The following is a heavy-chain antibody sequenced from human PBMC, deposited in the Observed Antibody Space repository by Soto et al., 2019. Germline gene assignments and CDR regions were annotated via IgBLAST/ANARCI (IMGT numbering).Heavy chain of an antibody. V-gene: IGHV3-30-3*02. J-gene: IGHJ4*02. CDR1: GFAFSSYA. CDR3: AKLYSSSSGFDY. Sequence: LRLSCAASGFAFSSYAMHWVRQAPGKGLEWVAVISYDGSNKYYADSVKGRLTISRDNSKNTLYLQMNSLRAEDTAVYYCAKLYSSSSGFDYWGQGTLVTVSS. CDR2: ISYDGSNK. D-gene: IGHD6-6*01.